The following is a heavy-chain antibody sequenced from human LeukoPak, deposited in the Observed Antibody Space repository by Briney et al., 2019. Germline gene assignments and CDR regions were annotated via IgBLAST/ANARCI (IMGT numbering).Heavy chain of an antibody. CDR2: IYYSGNT. V-gene: IGHV4-39*07. D-gene: IGHD2-21*02. Sequence: SETLSLTCTVSGDSISTSNSYWGWIRQPPGKGLEWIGSIYYSGNTYYNPSLKSRVTISLDTSKNQFSLKLSSVTAADTAVYYCAREAYCGGDCYPEDNWFDPWGQGTLVTVSS. J-gene: IGHJ5*02. CDR1: GDSISTSNSY. CDR3: AREAYCGGDCYPEDNWFDP.